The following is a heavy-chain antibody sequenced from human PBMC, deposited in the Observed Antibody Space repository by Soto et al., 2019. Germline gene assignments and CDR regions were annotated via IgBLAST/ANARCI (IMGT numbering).Heavy chain of an antibody. V-gene: IGHV5-51*01. J-gene: IGHJ5*02. CDR2: IYPGDSDT. CDR1: GYSFTSYW. CDR3: ARLGYDFWSGLADPPRRNWFET. Sequence: GESLKISCKGSGYSFTSYWIGWVRHMPGKGLEWMGIIYPGDSDTRYSPSFQGQVTISADKSISTAYLQGSSLKASDTAMYYCARLGYDFWSGLADPPRRNWFETWGEGTLVTVCS. D-gene: IGHD3-3*01.